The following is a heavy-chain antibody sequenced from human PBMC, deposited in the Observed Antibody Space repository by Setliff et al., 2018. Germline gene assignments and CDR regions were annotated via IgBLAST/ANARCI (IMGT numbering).Heavy chain of an antibody. Sequence: PSETLSLTCAVYGDSFSDYYWSWIRQPPGKGLEWIEEINHRGSTNYSPSLRSRVTISVDSSKKQLSLNLNSVTAADTAVYYFRLAHCSTTSCEEALDYWSQGTLVTVSS. CDR2: INHRGST. V-gene: IGHV4-34*01. J-gene: IGHJ4*02. CDR1: GDSFSDYY. D-gene: IGHD2-2*01. CDR3: RLAHCSTTSCEEALDY.